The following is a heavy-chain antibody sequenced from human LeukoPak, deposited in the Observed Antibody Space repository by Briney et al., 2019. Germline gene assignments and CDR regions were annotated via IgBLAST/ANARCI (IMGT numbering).Heavy chain of an antibody. V-gene: IGHV1-18*01. Sequence: ASVKVSCKASGYTSASYGISWVRQAPGQGLEWMGWISAYNGNTNYAQKLRGRVTMTTDTSTSTAYMELRSLRSDDTAVYCCARVRGGVGGYCSSTSCLHRPYYYYYMDVWGKGTTVTVSS. CDR1: GYTSASYG. J-gene: IGHJ6*03. CDR2: ISAYNGNT. CDR3: ARVRGGVGGYCSSTSCLHRPYYYYYMDV. D-gene: IGHD2-2*01.